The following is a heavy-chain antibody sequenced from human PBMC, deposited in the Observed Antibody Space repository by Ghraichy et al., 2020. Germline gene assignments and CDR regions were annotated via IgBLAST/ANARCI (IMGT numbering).Heavy chain of an antibody. Sequence: GGSLRLSCAASGFTFSSYAMSWVRQAPGKGLEWVSAISGSGGSTYYADSVKGRFTISRDNSKNTLYLQMNSLRAEDTAVYYCAKDELNYYDSSGYYRAEYFQHWGQGTLGTVSS. CDR3: AKDELNYYDSSGYYRAEYFQH. V-gene: IGHV3-23*01. J-gene: IGHJ1*01. CDR2: ISGSGGST. CDR1: GFTFSSYA. D-gene: IGHD3-22*01.